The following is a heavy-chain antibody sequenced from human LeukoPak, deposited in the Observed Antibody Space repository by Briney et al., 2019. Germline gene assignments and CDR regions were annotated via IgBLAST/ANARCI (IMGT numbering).Heavy chain of an antibody. D-gene: IGHD7-27*01. V-gene: IGHV1-8*02. CDR2: MNPNSGNT. Sequence: ASVKVSCKASGYTFTSYGISWVRQAPGQGLEWMGWMNPNSGNTGYAQKFQGRVTMTRDTSISTAYMELSRLRSDDTAVYYCASGKGLGTCYMDVWGKGTTVTVSS. CDR1: GYTFTSYG. CDR3: ASGKGLGTCYMDV. J-gene: IGHJ6*03.